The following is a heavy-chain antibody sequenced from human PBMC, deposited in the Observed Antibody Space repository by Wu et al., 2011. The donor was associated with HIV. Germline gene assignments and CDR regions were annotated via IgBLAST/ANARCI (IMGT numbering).Heavy chain of an antibody. D-gene: IGHD2-21*01. J-gene: IGHJ6*03. V-gene: IGHV1-8*03. CDR3: ARSGEAAAHYYYYLNI. Sequence: KRPGASVQVSCKASGYTFINYDINWVRQATGQGLEWMGWMNLTVKCTLWTEVPGRVTITADESRTTVHMELSSLRSDDTAIYYCARSGEAAAHYYYYLNIWGEGTTVTVSS. CDR1: GYTFINYD. CDR2: MNLTVKC.